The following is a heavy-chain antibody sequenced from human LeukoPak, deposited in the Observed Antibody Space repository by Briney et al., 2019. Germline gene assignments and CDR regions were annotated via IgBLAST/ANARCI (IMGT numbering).Heavy chain of an antibody. V-gene: IGHV4-39*01. Sequence: PSETLFLSCAVSGGSINSSEYSSGWCRQPRGKGMEWVGRCSYTQSTFRNPSLKSGHIRFVDTSKNLFPLKLPSVTAADSAIYSCARQTIASVTGYMLFDLWGRGTLVIVSS. CDR3: ARQTIASVTGYMLFDL. D-gene: IGHD2-2*02. CDR1: GGSINSSEYS. CDR2: CSYTQST. J-gene: IGHJ2*01.